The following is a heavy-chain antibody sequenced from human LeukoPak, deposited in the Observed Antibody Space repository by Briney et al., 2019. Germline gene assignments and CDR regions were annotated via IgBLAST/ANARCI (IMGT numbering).Heavy chain of an antibody. CDR2: IYYSGST. Sequence: SETLSLTCAVYGGSFSGYYWSWIRQPPGKGLEWIGYIYYSGSTNYNPSLKGRVTISIDTSKNEFSLRLTSVTAADTAVYYCAREANYYGSGSYFEGTFDYWGQGSLVTVSS. V-gene: IGHV4-59*01. CDR3: AREANYYGSGSYFEGTFDY. CDR1: GGSFSGYY. D-gene: IGHD3-10*01. J-gene: IGHJ4*02.